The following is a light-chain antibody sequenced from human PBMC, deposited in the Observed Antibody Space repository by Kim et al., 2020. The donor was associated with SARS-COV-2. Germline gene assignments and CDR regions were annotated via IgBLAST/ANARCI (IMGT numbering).Light chain of an antibody. CDR1: RGIGND. J-gene: IGKJ1*01. V-gene: IGKV1-6*01. CDR2: AAS. Sequence: AIQLTQSPSSLPASVGDRVTFTCRASRGIGNDLGWYQQKPGQAPKLLIFAASRLQTGVPSRFSGSGSGTDFTLTISSLQPEDFATYYCLQNYIHPVTFGQGTKVDTK. CDR3: LQNYIHPVT.